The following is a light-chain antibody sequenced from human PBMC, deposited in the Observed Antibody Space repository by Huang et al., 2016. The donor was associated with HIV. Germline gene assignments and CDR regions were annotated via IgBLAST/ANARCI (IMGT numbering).Light chain of an antibody. Sequence: DIQMTQAPSSLSAFVGDNVTITCRASQNINIHLNWYRHRPGKAPELLIYDSTTLHSGVPSRFTGSGSGTDFTLTINSLQPEDSAFYSCQQSYSSPRVTFGPGTKV. CDR3: QQSYSSPRVT. CDR1: QNINIH. J-gene: IGKJ3*01. V-gene: IGKV1-39*01. CDR2: DST.